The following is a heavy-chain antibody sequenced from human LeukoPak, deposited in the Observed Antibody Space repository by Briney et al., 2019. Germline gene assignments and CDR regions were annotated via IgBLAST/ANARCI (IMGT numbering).Heavy chain of an antibody. V-gene: IGHV1-69*01. D-gene: IGHD3-22*01. J-gene: IGHJ4*02. CDR2: IIPIFGTA. CDR3: ASWALGYSSYYFDY. Sequence: SVTVSCKASGGTFSSYAISWVRQAPGQGLEWMGGIIPIFGTANYAQKFQGRVTITADESTSTAYMELSSLRSEDTAVYYCASWALGYSSYYFDYWGQGTLVTVSS. CDR1: GGTFSSYA.